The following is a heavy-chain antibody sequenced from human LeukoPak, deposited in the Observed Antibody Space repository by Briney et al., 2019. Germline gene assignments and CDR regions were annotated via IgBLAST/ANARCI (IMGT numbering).Heavy chain of an antibody. J-gene: IGHJ6*03. CDR2: IYYSGST. D-gene: IGHD3-3*01. Sequence: SETLSLTCTVSGGSISSYYWSWIRQPPGKGLEWIGYIYYSGSTNYNPSLKSRVTMSVDTSKNQFSLKLSSVTAADTAVYYCARDGVETGIYMDAWGKGTTVTVSS. V-gene: IGHV4-59*01. CDR3: ARDGVETGIYMDA. CDR1: GGSISSYY.